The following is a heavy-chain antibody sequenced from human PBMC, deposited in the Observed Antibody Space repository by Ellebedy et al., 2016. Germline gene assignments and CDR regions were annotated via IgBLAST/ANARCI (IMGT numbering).Heavy chain of an antibody. J-gene: IGHJ6*02. Sequence: GGSLRLSCAASGFTFSSYAMHWVRQAPGKGLEWVAVISYDGSNKYYADSVKGRFTISRDNSKNTLYLQMNSLRAEDTAVYYCALNGLYYYYGMDVWGQGTTVTVSS. CDR3: ALNGLYYYYGMDV. D-gene: IGHD3-16*01. CDR1: GFTFSSYA. CDR2: ISYDGSNK. V-gene: IGHV3-30-3*01.